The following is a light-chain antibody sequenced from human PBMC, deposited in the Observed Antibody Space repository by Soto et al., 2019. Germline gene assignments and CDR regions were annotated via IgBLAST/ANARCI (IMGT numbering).Light chain of an antibody. CDR3: QQYGSSLPWT. Sequence: EIVLTQSPGTLSLSPGERATLSCRAGQSVSSSYLAWYQQKPGQAPRLLIYGASSRATGIPDRFSGSGSGTDFTLTISRLEPEDFAVYYCQQYGSSLPWTFGQGTKVEIK. CDR1: QSVSSSY. J-gene: IGKJ1*01. CDR2: GAS. V-gene: IGKV3-20*01.